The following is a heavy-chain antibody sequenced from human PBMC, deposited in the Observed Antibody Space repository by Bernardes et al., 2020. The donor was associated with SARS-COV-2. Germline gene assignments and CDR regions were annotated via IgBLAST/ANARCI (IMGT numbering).Heavy chain of an antibody. CDR1: GFTFSSYW. Sequence: GGSLRLSCAASGFTFSSYWIHWVRQVPGKGLVWVSRINTDGRTITYADSVKGRFIISRDNAKNTLYLQMNSLRVEDAAMYYCVRSAFSGGRGYFFDSWGQGTLFTVSS. D-gene: IGHD3-22*01. J-gene: IGHJ4*02. V-gene: IGHV3-74*01. CDR3: VRSAFSGGRGYFFDS. CDR2: INTDGRTI.